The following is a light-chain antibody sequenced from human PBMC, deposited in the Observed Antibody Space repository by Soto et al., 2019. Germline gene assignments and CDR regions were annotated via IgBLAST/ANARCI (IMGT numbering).Light chain of an antibody. CDR2: QDS. V-gene: IGLV3-25*02. CDR1: ALPKQY. CDR3: QSADSSGTSL. J-gene: IGLJ3*02. Sequence: SYELTQPPSVSVSPGQTARITCSGDALPKQYAYWYQQKPGQAPVLVIYQDSERPSGIPERFSGSSSGTTVTLTISGVQAEDEADYYCQSADSSGTSLFGGGTKLTVL.